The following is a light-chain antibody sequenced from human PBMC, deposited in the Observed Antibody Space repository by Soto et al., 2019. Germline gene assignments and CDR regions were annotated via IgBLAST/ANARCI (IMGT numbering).Light chain of an antibody. CDR3: QHFGGTTFT. V-gene: IGKV3-20*01. CDR2: GAS. CDR1: QSVSSSY. J-gene: IGKJ5*01. Sequence: EIVLKQSPGTVSLYKGERATLSCRASQSVSSSYLAWYQQKPGQAPRVLIYGASSRATGIPDRFSGSGSGTDFTLTISSLQSEDFAVYYCQHFGGTTFTFGHVTRLAIK.